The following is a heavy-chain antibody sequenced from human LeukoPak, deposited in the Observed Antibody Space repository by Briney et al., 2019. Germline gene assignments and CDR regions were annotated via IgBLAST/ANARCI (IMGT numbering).Heavy chain of an antibody. Sequence: GGSLRLSCAASGFTFSSYSMNWVRQAPGKGLEWVSSISSSSYIYYADSVKGRFTISRDNAKNSLYLQMNSLRAEDTAVYYCARGGVYRLLYRGFDYWGQGTLVTVSS. CDR3: ARGGVYRLLYRGFDY. D-gene: IGHD2-2*02. CDR2: ISSSSYI. J-gene: IGHJ4*02. CDR1: GFTFSSYS. V-gene: IGHV3-21*01.